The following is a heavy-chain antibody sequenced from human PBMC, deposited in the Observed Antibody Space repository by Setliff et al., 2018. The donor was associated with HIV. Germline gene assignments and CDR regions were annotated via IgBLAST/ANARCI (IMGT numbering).Heavy chain of an antibody. CDR1: GYTFTSYY. D-gene: IGHD3-10*01. CDR2: INPSSGST. Sequence: ASVKVSCKASGYTFTSYYMHWVRQAPGQGLEWMGIINPSSGSTTYAQKFQGRVTITRDTSANTVYMELSSLKSEDTGVYYCVSELPGSTWGQGTLVTVSS. J-gene: IGHJ4*02. CDR3: VSELPGST. V-gene: IGHV1-46*01.